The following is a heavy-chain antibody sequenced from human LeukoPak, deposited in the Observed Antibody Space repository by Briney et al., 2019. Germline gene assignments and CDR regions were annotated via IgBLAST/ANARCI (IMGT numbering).Heavy chain of an antibody. D-gene: IGHD1-26*01. J-gene: IGHJ6*02. Sequence: PGGSLRLSCAASGFTFSSYWMSWVRQAPGKGLEWVANIKQDGSEKYYVDSVKGRFTISRDNAKNSLYLQMNSLRAEDTAVYYCAKFIVGATIYYYYGMGVWGQGTTVTVSS. CDR3: AKFIVGATIYYYYGMGV. CDR1: GFTFSSYW. CDR2: IKQDGSEK. V-gene: IGHV3-7*03.